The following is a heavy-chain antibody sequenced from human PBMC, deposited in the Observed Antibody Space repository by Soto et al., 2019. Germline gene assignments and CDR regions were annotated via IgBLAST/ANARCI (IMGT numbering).Heavy chain of an antibody. D-gene: IGHD3-16*01. Sequence: ETLSLTCSVSADSFSKYYWTWIRQPPGEGLEWIGYIYFNGNTNYNPSLKGRVTISIDTSKKQFSLNLSSVTAADTAVYYCASVTFGGVVLAHWGQGTLVTVSS. CDR3: ASVTFGGVVLAH. V-gene: IGHV4-59*01. CDR2: IYFNGNT. J-gene: IGHJ4*02. CDR1: ADSFSKYY.